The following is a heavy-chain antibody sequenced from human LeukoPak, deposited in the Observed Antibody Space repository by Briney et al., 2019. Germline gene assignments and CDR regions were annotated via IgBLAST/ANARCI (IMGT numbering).Heavy chain of an antibody. D-gene: IGHD4-17*01. CDR2: IHHTRAS. CDR3: ARLPVTLFTLGWFDP. Sequence: SETLSLTCTVSGGSISSYYWTWLPQPPGKGLEWIASIHHTRASTHNPSLESRVTIPVDTSKNQFSLRVKSVTSADTAVYFCARLPVTLFTLGWFDPWGQGTLVTVSS. J-gene: IGHJ5*02. V-gene: IGHV4-59*08. CDR1: GGSISSYY.